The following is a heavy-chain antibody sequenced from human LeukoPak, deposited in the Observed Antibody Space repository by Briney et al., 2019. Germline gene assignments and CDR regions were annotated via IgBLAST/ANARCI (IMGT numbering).Heavy chain of an antibody. V-gene: IGHV4-30-4*01. CDR3: ARGCSSTSCEGDASDI. CDR1: GGSISSGDYY. Sequence: PSQTLSLTCTVSGGSISSGDYYWSWIRQPPGKGLEWIGYIYYSGSTYYNPSLKSRVTISVDTSKNQFSLKLSSVTAADTAVYYCARGCSSTSCEGDASDIWGQGTMVTVSS. CDR2: IYYSGST. J-gene: IGHJ3*02. D-gene: IGHD2-2*01.